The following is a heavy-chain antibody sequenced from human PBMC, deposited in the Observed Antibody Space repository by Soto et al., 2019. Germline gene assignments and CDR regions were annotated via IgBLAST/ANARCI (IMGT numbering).Heavy chain of an antibody. J-gene: IGHJ4*02. CDR1: GGSISSISSSDY. CDR3: ARAPDY. CDR2: IYNSGRT. V-gene: IGHV4-39*01. Sequence: SETLSLTCTVSGGSISSISSSDYWGWIRQSPGKGLEWIGSIYNSGRTYYNPSLNSRITISVDTSKNQFSLRLTSVSAADTAVYYCARAPDYWGQGTLVTVSS.